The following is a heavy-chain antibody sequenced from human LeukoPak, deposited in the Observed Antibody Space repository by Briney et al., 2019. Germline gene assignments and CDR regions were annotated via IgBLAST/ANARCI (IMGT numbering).Heavy chain of an antibody. CDR3: ARVASGLLYL. CDR2: INHSGGI. V-gene: IGHV4-34*01. CDR1: GGSFSGYY. Sequence: SSEPLSLTCAVYGGSFSGYYWSWIRQPPGKGLEWIGEINHSGGIKYTPPLKSRLHIPVDTSKTQFSLELSSVAAADTAVYYCARVASGLLYLGGQGTLVTVSS. J-gene: IGHJ4*02. D-gene: IGHD3-3*01.